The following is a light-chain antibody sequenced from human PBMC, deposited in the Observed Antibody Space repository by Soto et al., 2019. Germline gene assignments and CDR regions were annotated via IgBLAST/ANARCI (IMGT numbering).Light chain of an antibody. CDR1: SSDVGAYNY. Sequence: QSVLTQPASVSGSPGQSITISCTGTSSDVGAYNYVSWYQQHPGEAPKLMIYEVTNRPSWVSNRFSGSKSGNTASLTISGLQAEDEADYYCSSYRSSSSWLFGGGTKVTVL. CDR3: SSYRSSSSWL. CDR2: EVT. V-gene: IGLV2-14*01. J-gene: IGLJ3*02.